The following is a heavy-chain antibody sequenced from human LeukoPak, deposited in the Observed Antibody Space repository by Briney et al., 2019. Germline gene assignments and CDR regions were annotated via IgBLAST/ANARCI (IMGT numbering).Heavy chain of an antibody. CDR1: GFTFSSYA. CDR3: AREKYGDYGLFCY. J-gene: IGHJ4*02. CDR2: ISYDGSNK. D-gene: IGHD4-17*01. Sequence: GRSLRLSCAASGFTFSSYAMHWVRQAPGKGLEWVAVISYDGSNKYYADSVKGRFTISRDNSKNTLYLQMNSLRAEDTAVYYCAREKYGDYGLFCYWGQGTLVTVSS. V-gene: IGHV3-30*04.